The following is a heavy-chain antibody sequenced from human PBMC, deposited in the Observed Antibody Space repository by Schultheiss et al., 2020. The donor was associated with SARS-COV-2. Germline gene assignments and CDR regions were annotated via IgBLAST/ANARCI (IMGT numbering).Heavy chain of an antibody. V-gene: IGHV4-4*07. CDR1: GGSISSYY. Sequence: SQTLSLTCTVSGGSISSYYWSWIRQPAGKGLEWIGRIYTSGSTNYNPSLKSRVTMSVDTSKNQFSLKLSSVTAADTAVYYCARVGGFRDYYYYYMDVWGKGTTVTVSS. CDR3: ARVGGFRDYYYYYMDV. J-gene: IGHJ6*03. D-gene: IGHD4-23*01. CDR2: IYTSGST.